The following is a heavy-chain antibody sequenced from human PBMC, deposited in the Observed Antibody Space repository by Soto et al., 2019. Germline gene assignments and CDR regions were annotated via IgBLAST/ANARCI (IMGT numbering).Heavy chain of an antibody. CDR2: IYYSGST. Sequence: SEPLSLTCTVSGGSISSYYWSWIRQPPGKGLEWIGYIYYSGSTNYNPSLKSRVTISVDTSKNQFSLKLSSVTAADTAVYYCARRWGSAADYWGQGTLVTVSS. J-gene: IGHJ4*02. V-gene: IGHV4-59*08. CDR1: GGSISSYY. CDR3: ARRWGSAADY. D-gene: IGHD2-15*01.